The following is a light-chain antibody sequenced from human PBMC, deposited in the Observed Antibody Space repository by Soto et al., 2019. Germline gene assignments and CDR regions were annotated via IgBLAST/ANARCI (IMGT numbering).Light chain of an antibody. CDR2: GAS. V-gene: IGKV3-20*01. CDR1: QTISNSY. J-gene: IGKJ3*01. Sequence: EIVLTQSPGTLSLSPGERATLSCRASQTISNSYLAWYQQKPGQAPSLLIYGASSRAIGIPDRFSGSGSGQSFSLPISRMDPKDFAKYDSQQYDRIPHLIFGHRNKVDI. CDR3: QQYDRIPHLI.